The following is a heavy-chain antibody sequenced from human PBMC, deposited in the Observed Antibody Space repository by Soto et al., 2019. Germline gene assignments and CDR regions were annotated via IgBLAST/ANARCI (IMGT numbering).Heavy chain of an antibody. CDR3: ARDPSKAH. CDR2: ISGSGGST. Sequence: GGSLRLSCAASGFTFSSYAMSWVRQAPGKGLEWVSAISGSGGSTYYADSVKGXFXISRDNAKNTLYLQMNSLRAEDTAVYYCARDPSKAHWGQGTMVTVSS. CDR1: GFTFSSYA. J-gene: IGHJ3*01. V-gene: IGHV3-23*01.